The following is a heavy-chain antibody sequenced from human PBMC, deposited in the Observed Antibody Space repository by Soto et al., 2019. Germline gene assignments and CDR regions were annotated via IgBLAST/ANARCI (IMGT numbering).Heavy chain of an antibody. J-gene: IGHJ4*02. CDR2: IYYSGST. D-gene: IGHD2-15*01. V-gene: IGHV4-59*01. Sequence: TSETLSLTCTVSGGSISSYYWSWIRQPPGKGLEWIGYIYYSGSTNYNPSLKSRVTISVDTSKNQFSLKLSSVTAADTAVYYCARGGSLASGGSLGFDYWGQGTLVTVSS. CDR1: GGSISSYY. CDR3: ARGGSLASGGSLGFDY.